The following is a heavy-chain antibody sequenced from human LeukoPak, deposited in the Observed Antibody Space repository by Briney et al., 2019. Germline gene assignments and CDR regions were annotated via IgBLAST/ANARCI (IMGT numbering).Heavy chain of an antibody. Sequence: ASVKVSCKASGYTFTGYYMHWVRQAPGQGLEWMGWINPNSGGTNYAQKFQGRVTMTRDTSISTAYMELSRLRSDDTAVYYCARDDNYGSGQPDDWGQGTLVTVSS. V-gene: IGHV1-2*02. CDR1: GYTFTGYY. J-gene: IGHJ4*02. CDR3: ARDDNYGSGQPDD. D-gene: IGHD3-10*01. CDR2: INPNSGGT.